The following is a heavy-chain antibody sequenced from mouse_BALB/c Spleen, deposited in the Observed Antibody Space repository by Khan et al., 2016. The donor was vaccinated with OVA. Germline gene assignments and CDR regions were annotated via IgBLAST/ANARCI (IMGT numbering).Heavy chain of an antibody. CDR1: GYTFINYW. V-gene: IGHV1-7*01. J-gene: IGHJ2*01. D-gene: IGHD1-1*02. CDR2: INPSTGYT. CDR3: ARRGVGWDFDY. Sequence: QVQLKQSGAELAKPGASVKMSCKASGYTFINYWILWVKQRPGQGLEWIGYINPSTGYTEYNQNFKDKATLTADKSSSTAYMQLSSVTTEDSAVYYCARRGVGWDFDYWGQGTTLTVSS.